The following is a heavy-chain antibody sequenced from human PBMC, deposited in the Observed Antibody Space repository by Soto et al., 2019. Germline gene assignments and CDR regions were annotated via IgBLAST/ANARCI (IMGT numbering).Heavy chain of an antibody. CDR3: AHASFPGIPAAPIHPRVDF. D-gene: IGHD2-2*02. CDR2: IYWDDDK. CDR1: GFSLSTSGVG. V-gene: IGHV2-5*02. J-gene: IGHJ4*02. Sequence: SGPTLVNPTQTLTLTCTFSGFSLSTSGVGVGWIRQPPGKALEWLTLIYWDDDKRYSPSLKNRLTITKDTSKNQVVLTMTNMDPVDTATYYCAHASFPGIPAAPIHPRVDFWGQGTQVTVSS.